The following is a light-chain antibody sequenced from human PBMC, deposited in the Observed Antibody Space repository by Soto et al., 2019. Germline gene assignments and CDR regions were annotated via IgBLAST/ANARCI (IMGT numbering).Light chain of an antibody. CDR2: GAS. CDR3: QQFGGSPPAFT. Sequence: ESMLTQSPGTLSLSPGERATLSCKTSQSVSSWYLTWYQQKPGQAPRLLIYGASIRATVIPDRFSGSGSGTDFTLTISRLEPEDSAVYYCQQFGGSPPAFTFGQGTKLEI. J-gene: IGKJ2*01. V-gene: IGKV3-20*01. CDR1: QSVSSWY.